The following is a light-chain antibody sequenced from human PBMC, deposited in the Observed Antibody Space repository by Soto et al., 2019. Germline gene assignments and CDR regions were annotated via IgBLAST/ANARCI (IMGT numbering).Light chain of an antibody. V-gene: IGLV4-60*02. Sequence: QLVLTQSSSASASLGSSVKLTCTLSSGHSSYIIAWHQQQPGKAPRYLMKLEGSGSYNKGSGVPDRFSGSSSGADRYLTISNLQFEDEADYYCETWDSNTRVFGGGIKLTVL. CDR2: LEGSGSY. J-gene: IGLJ3*02. CDR3: ETWDSNTRV. CDR1: SGHSSYI.